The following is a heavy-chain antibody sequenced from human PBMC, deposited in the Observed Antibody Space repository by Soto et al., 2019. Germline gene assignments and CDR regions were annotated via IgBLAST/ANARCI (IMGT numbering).Heavy chain of an antibody. CDR1: GFTFSSYC. CDR2: IDSDGSST. Sequence: GGSLRLSCAASGFTFSSYCIHWVRQAPGKGLVWVSRIDSDGSSTFYADSVKGRFTISRDTAKNTLYLQMNSLRAEDTAVYYCARAAEYSGSYYAPALIDYWGQGTLVTVSS. CDR3: ARAAEYSGSYYAPALIDY. D-gene: IGHD1-26*01. V-gene: IGHV3-74*01. J-gene: IGHJ4*02.